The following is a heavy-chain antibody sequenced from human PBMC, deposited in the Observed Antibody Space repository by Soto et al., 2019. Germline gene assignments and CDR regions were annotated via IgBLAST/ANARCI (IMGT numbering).Heavy chain of an antibody. Sequence: EVQLVESGGGLVQPGGSLRLSCAASGFTFSSYWMSWVRQAPGKGLEWVANIKQDGSEKYYVDSVKGRFTISRDNAKNSLYLQMNSLRAEDTAVYYCAFSSSSALGCLDYWGQGTLVTVSS. V-gene: IGHV3-7*05. CDR1: GFTFSSYW. D-gene: IGHD6-6*01. CDR2: IKQDGSEK. J-gene: IGHJ4*02. CDR3: AFSSSSALGCLDY.